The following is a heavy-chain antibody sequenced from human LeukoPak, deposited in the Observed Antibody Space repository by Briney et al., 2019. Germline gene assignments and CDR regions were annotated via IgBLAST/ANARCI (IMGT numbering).Heavy chain of an antibody. CDR3: ARSPGDYYDSSGYIDY. CDR1: GGSISSGGYY. D-gene: IGHD3-22*01. J-gene: IGHJ4*02. CDR2: IYYSGST. Sequence: SETLSLACTVSGGSISSGGYYWSWIRQHPGKGLEWIGYIYYSGSTYYNLSLKSRVTISVDTSKNQFSLKLSSVTAADTAVYYCARSPGDYYDSSGYIDYWGQGTLVTVSS. V-gene: IGHV4-31*03.